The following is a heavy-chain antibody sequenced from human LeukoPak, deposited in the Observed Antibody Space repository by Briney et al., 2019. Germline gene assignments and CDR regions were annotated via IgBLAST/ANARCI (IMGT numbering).Heavy chain of an antibody. Sequence: PGGPLRLSCAASGFTVSNNYMTWVRQAPGKGLEWVSIIYSDGRTYCADSVKGRFNNSRDNSKNTLYLQMNSLRAEDTAVYYCARDTGGFDYWGQGTLVTVSS. D-gene: IGHD3-16*01. CDR1: GFTVSNNY. CDR3: ARDTGGFDY. V-gene: IGHV3-53*01. J-gene: IGHJ4*02. CDR2: IYSDGRT.